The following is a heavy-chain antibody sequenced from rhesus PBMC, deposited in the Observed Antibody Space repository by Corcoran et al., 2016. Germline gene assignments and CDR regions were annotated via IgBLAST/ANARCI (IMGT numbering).Heavy chain of an antibody. Sequence: EVQLVQSGAEVKKPGASVKIPCKASGYTFTDYYLHWVRQAPGKGLEWMGRGDPEDGEAIHAQKFHDRVTITADTSTDTAYMELSSLRSEDTAVYYCAKGVRQLENLYYWGQGVLVTVSS. V-gene: IGHV1-111*02. CDR1: GYTFTDYY. CDR3: AKGVRQLENLYY. CDR2: GDPEDGEA. J-gene: IGHJ4*01. D-gene: IGHD6-25*01.